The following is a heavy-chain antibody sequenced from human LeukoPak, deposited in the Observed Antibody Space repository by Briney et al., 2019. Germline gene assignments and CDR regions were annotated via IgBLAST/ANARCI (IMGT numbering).Heavy chain of an antibody. Sequence: LGGSVRLSCAASGFTLSSFWMSWVRQAPGKGLEWVANIKQDGNEKYYADSVKGRFTISRDNAKNSLYLQMNSLRAEDTAVYYCATIKVRANNYDTDGFEYWGQGTLVTVSS. CDR2: IKQDGNEK. J-gene: IGHJ4*02. CDR3: ATIKVRANNYDTDGFEY. D-gene: IGHD3-10*01. V-gene: IGHV3-7*05. CDR1: GFTLSSFW.